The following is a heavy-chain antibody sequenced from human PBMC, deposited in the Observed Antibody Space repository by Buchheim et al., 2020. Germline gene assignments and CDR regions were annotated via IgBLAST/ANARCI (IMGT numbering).Heavy chain of an antibody. V-gene: IGHV4-31*03. J-gene: IGHJ5*02. CDR2: MSYSGST. CDR3: ARGGRNNWFDP. CDR1: GGSISSGGYH. Sequence: QVQLRESGPGLVKPSQTLSLTCTVSGGSISSGGYHWSWIRQHPGKGLEWIGYMSYSGSTYYNPSLKSRLTISVDTSKNQFSLKLTPVTAADTAVYYCARGGRNNWFDPWGQGTL.